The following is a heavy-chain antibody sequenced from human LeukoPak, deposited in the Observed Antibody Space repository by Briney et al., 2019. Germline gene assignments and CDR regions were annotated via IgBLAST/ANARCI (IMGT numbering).Heavy chain of an antibody. CDR2: INSDGSST. CDR1: GFTFSSYW. V-gene: IGHV3-74*01. D-gene: IGHD6-13*01. J-gene: IGHJ6*02. Sequence: PGGSLRLSCAASGFTFSSYWMHWVRQAPGKGLVWVSRINSDGSSTSYADSVKGRFTISRDNAKNTLYLQMNSLRAEDTAMYYCARARYSSSWYDYYGMDVWGQGTTVTVSS. CDR3: ARARYSSSWYDYYGMDV.